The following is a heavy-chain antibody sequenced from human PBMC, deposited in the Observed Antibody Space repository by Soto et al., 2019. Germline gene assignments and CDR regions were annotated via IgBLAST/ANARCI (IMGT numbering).Heavy chain of an antibody. J-gene: IGHJ4*02. CDR3: ARLTYYDSTGYFDY. CDR2: IYYSGST. Sequence: PSETLSLTCTVSGGSLSSYYWTWIRQPPGRGLEWIGYIYYSGSTNYNPSLKSRVTISVGTSKNRFSLKLSSVTAADTAMYYCARLTYYDSTGYFDYWGQGTLVTVSS. CDR1: GGSLSSYY. V-gene: IGHV4-59*01. D-gene: IGHD3-22*01.